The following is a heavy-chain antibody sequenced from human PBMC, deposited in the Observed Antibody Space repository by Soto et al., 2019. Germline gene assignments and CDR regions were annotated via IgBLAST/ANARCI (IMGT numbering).Heavy chain of an antibody. CDR2: IKEDRSEK. CDR3: LAEETNDFDF. V-gene: IGHV3-7*02. CDR1: GFTFSSYS. Sequence: PGGSLRLSCAASGFTFSSYSMNWVRQAPGKGLEWVANIKEDRSEKYYVDSVKGRFTISRDNAKNSLYLQMNSLRAEDTAVYYCLAEETNDFDFWGQGTLVTVSS. J-gene: IGHJ4*02.